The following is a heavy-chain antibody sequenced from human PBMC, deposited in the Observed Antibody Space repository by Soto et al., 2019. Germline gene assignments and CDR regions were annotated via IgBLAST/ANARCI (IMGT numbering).Heavy chain of an antibody. CDR1: GFTFSTYA. CDR3: ARRRGAGGHFDY. J-gene: IGHJ4*02. D-gene: IGHD2-15*01. CDR2: VSSGGGT. V-gene: IGHV3-23*01. Sequence: GGSLRLSCAASGFTFSTYAMGWARQAPGKGLEWVSVVSSGGGTHYADSVKGRFTVSRDNSKNTLSLQMDSLRADDTAVYYCARRRGAGGHFDYWGQGALVTVSS.